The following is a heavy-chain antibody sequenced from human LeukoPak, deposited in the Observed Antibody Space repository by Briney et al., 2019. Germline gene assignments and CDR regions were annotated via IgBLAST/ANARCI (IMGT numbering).Heavy chain of an antibody. CDR1: GGSFSGYY. CDR2: INHSGST. V-gene: IGHV4-34*01. D-gene: IGHD3-10*01. CDR3: ARGSGFYTGNRGIDY. J-gene: IGHJ4*02. Sequence: SETLSLTCAVYGGSFSGYYWSWIRQPPGKGLEWIGEINHSGSTNYNPSLKSRVTISVYTSKNQFSLKLSSVTAADTAVYYCARGSGFYTGNRGIDYWGQGTLVTVSS.